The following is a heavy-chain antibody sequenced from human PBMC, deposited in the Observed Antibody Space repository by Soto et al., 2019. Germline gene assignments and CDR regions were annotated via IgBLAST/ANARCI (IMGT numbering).Heavy chain of an antibody. D-gene: IGHD3-10*01. CDR1: GYTFTSYG. CDR2: ISAYNGNT. Sequence: ASVKVSCKASGYTFTSYGISWVRQAPGQGLEWMGWISAYNGNTNYAQKLQSRVTMTTDTSTSTAYMELRSLRSDDTAVYYCARDPITYGSGRYGDAFDIWGQGTMVTVSS. CDR3: ARDPITYGSGRYGDAFDI. V-gene: IGHV1-18*01. J-gene: IGHJ3*02.